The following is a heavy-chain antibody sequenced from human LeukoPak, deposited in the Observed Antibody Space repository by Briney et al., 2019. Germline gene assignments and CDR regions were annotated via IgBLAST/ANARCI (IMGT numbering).Heavy chain of an antibody. D-gene: IGHD3-3*01. Sequence: GGSLRLSCAASGFTFSSYWRSWVRQAPGKGLEWVANIKQDGSEKYYVDSVKGRFTISRDNAKNSLYLQMNSLRAEDTAVYSCARDRYDFWSGQDYWGQGTLVTVSS. J-gene: IGHJ4*02. CDR2: IKQDGSEK. V-gene: IGHV3-7*01. CDR3: ARDRYDFWSGQDY. CDR1: GFTFSSYW.